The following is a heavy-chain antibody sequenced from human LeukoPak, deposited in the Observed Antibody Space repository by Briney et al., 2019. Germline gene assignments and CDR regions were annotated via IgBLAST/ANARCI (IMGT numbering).Heavy chain of an antibody. D-gene: IGHD5-24*01. CDR2: ISWNSGIE. J-gene: IGHJ4*02. CDR3: AKGGGWLQLRGYFEY. Sequence: GGSLRLSCAASGFTFDDCVMHWVRQAPGKGLEWVSGISWNSGIEGCADSVKGRFTISRDNAKNSLYLQMNSLRAEDTALYYCAKGGGWLQLRGYFEYWGQGTLVTVSS. V-gene: IGHV3-9*01. CDR1: GFTFDDCV.